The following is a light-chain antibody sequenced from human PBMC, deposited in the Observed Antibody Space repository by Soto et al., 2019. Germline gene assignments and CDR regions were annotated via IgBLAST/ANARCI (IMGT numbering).Light chain of an antibody. V-gene: IGKV1-5*01. Sequence: DIQMTQSPSTLSASVGDRVTITCRASQSISSWLAWYQQKPGKAPKLLIYDASSLESGVPSRFSGSGPATEFTLTISSLQPDEFATYYCQQYNNYWTFSQGTRVEIK. CDR2: DAS. CDR3: QQYNNYWT. J-gene: IGKJ1*01. CDR1: QSISSW.